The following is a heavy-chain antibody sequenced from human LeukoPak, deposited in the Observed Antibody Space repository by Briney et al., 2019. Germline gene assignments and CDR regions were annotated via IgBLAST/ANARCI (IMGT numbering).Heavy chain of an antibody. J-gene: IGHJ4*02. CDR3: AKEGGSNLDKFHFDC. D-gene: IGHD3/OR15-3a*01. V-gene: IGHV3-9*01. CDR2: ISWNSVDI. Sequence: GGTLRLSCAASGFTFDDYAIHWVRQAPGKGLEWVSAISWNSVDIGYADSVKGRFTISRDNAKNSLYLQMNSLRADDTALYYCAKEGGSNLDKFHFDCWGQGTLVTVSS. CDR1: GFTFDDYA.